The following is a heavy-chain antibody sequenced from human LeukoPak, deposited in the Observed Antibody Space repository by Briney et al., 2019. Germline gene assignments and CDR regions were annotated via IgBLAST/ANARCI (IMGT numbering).Heavy chain of an antibody. CDR1: GFTFSSYS. Sequence: QPGGSLRLSCAASGFTFSSYSMNWVRQAPGKGLEWVSYISSSSSTIYYADSVKGRFTISRDNAKNSLYLQMNSLRAEDTALYYCARGKYPDNDDYMDVWGKGTTVIVSS. CDR3: ARGKYPDNDDYMDV. V-gene: IGHV3-48*04. CDR2: ISSSSSTI. J-gene: IGHJ6*03. D-gene: IGHD1-1*01.